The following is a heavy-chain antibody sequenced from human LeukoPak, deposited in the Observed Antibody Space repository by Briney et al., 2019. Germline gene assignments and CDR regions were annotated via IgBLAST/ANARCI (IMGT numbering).Heavy chain of an antibody. J-gene: IGHJ4*02. Sequence: ASLKVSCKASGYTFTRYGISWVRQAPGQGLEWMGWISAYYNNTNYAQKIQGRVTMTTDTSTSTAYMELRSLRSDDTAVYYCARDFYHGHCGGGSCFLLDSGGQGTLVTVSS. CDR2: ISAYYNNT. D-gene: IGHD2-15*01. CDR3: ARDFYHGHCGGGSCFLLDS. CDR1: GYTFTRYG. V-gene: IGHV1-18*01.